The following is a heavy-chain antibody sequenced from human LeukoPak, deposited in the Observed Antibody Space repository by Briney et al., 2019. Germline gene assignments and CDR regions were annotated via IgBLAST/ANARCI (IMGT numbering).Heavy chain of an antibody. J-gene: IGHJ4*02. V-gene: IGHV3-23*01. Sequence: PGGSLRLSCAASGFTFSSYAMSWVRQAPGKGLEWVSAISGSGGSTYYADSVKGRFTISRDNSKNTLYLQMNSLRAGDTAVYYCTRDLAHGSGSYFTFDYWGQGTLVTVSS. D-gene: IGHD3-10*01. CDR1: GFTFSSYA. CDR3: TRDLAHGSGSYFTFDY. CDR2: ISGSGGST.